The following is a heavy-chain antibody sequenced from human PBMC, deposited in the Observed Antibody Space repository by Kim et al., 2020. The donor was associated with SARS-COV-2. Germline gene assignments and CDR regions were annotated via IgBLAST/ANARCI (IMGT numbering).Heavy chain of an antibody. CDR2: IWYDGSNK. V-gene: IGHV3-33*01. Sequence: GGSLRLSCAASGFTFSSYGMHWVRQAPGKGLEWVADIWYDGSNKYYADSVKGRFTISRDNSKNTLYLQMNSLRAEDTAVYYCARDLLGNGYYCMDVWGQGTTVTVSS. CDR3: ARDLLGNGYYCMDV. CDR1: GFTFSSYG. D-gene: IGHD7-27*01. J-gene: IGHJ6*02.